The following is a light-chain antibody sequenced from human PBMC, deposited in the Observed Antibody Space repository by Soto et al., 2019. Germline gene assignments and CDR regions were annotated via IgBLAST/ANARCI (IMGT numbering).Light chain of an antibody. V-gene: IGLV2-23*02. CDR1: SSDVGSYNL. CDR3: CSYAGGNTLVV. Sequence: QSALTQPASVSGSPGQSITISCTGTSSDVGSYNLVSWYQQHPAKAPKFIIYEVNKRPSGVSNRFSGSKSGNTASLTISGLQAEDEADYYCCSYAGGNTLVVFGGGTKLTVL. CDR2: EVN. J-gene: IGLJ2*01.